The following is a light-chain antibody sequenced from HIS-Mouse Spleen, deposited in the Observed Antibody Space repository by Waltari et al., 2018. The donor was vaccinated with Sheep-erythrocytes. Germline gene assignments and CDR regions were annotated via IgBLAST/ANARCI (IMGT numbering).Light chain of an antibody. CDR2: DVS. V-gene: IGLV2-14*03. CDR1: SSYVGGYNY. CDR3: ISYTSSSTWV. J-gene: IGLJ3*02. Sequence: QSALTQPTSVSGSPGQSITISCTGTSSYVGGYNYVSCYQQHPGKAPKLMIYDVSNRPSGVCHRFSGSKSGTTGFLTISGLQGEDEADYYCISYTSSSTWVFGGGPKLTVL.